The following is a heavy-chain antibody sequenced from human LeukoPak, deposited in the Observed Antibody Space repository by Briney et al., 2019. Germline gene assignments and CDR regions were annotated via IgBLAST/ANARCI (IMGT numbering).Heavy chain of an antibody. D-gene: IGHD3-22*01. Sequence: GGSLRLSCAASGFTFSSYAMHWVRQAPAKGLGWVAVISYDGSNKYYADSVKGRFTISRDNSKNTLYLQMNSLRAEDTAVYYCARDEYAYDSSGYYPDYWGQGTLVTVSS. V-gene: IGHV3-30-3*01. CDR3: ARDEYAYDSSGYYPDY. J-gene: IGHJ4*02. CDR1: GFTFSSYA. CDR2: ISYDGSNK.